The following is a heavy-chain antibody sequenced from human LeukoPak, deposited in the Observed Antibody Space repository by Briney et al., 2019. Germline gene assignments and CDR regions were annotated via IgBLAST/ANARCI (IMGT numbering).Heavy chain of an antibody. CDR3: ARVPMVWHISELEWLSINQGPDAFDI. Sequence: ASVKVSCKASGYTFTSYGISWVRQAPGQGLEWMGWISAYNGHTNYAQKLQGRVTMTTDTSTSTAYMELRSLRSDDTAVYYCARVPMVWHISELEWLSINQGPDAFDIWGQGTMVTVSS. CDR2: ISAYNGHT. D-gene: IGHD3-3*01. CDR1: GYTFTSYG. V-gene: IGHV1-18*01. J-gene: IGHJ3*02.